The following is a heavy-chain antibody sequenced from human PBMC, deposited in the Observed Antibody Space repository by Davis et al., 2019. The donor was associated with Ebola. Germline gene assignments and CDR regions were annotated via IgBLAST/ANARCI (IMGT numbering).Heavy chain of an antibody. CDR3: AKIFTIFGVVIIGGWFDP. CDR1: GGSFSGYY. CDR2: INHSGST. J-gene: IGHJ5*02. V-gene: IGHV4-34*01. D-gene: IGHD3-3*01. Sequence: PSETLSLTCAVYGGSFSGYYWSWIRQPPGKGLEWIGEINHSGSTNYNPSLKSRVTISVDTSKNQFSLKLSSVTAADTAVYYCAKIFTIFGVVIIGGWFDPWGQGTLVTVSS.